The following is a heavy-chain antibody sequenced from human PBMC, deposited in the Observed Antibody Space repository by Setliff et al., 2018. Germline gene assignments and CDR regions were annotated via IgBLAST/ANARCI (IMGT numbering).Heavy chain of an antibody. J-gene: IGHJ5*02. CDR3: ARGSRSGGKGGYNWFDP. D-gene: IGHD2-15*01. CDR2: MNPNSGHT. Sequence: ASVKVSCKASGYTFTSYDINWVRQATGQGLEWMGRMNPNSGHTGYAQKFQGRDTITRNTSISTTYMELSSLRSEDTAVYYCARGSRSGGKGGYNWFDPWGQGTLVTVSS. V-gene: IGHV1-8*03. CDR1: GYTFTSYD.